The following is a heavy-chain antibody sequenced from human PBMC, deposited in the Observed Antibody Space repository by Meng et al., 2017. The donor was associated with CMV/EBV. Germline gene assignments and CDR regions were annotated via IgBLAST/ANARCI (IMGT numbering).Heavy chain of an antibody. CDR1: GFTFTSSA. V-gene: IGHV1-58*01. CDR2: IVVGSGNT. CDR3: ASGSRDGYTFVFDY. J-gene: IGHJ4*02. D-gene: IGHD5-24*01. Sequence: SVKVSCKASGFTFTSSAVQWVRQARGQRLEWIGWIVVGSGNTNYAQKFQGRVTITTDESTSTAYMELSSLRSEDTAVYYCASGSRDGYTFVFDYWGQGTLVTVSS.